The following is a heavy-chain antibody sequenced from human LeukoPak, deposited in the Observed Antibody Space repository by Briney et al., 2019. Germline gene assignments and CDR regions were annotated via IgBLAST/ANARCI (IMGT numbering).Heavy chain of an antibody. D-gene: IGHD3-22*01. CDR1: GYTLTELS. J-gene: IGHJ4*02. CDR2: FDPEDGET. CDR3: ATDFPQYYYDSSAPRGY. V-gene: IGHV1-24*01. Sequence: EASVKVSCKVSGYTLTELSMHWVRQAPGKGLEWMGGFDPEDGETIYAQKFQGRVTMTEDTSTDTAYMELGSLRSEDTAVYYCATDFPQYYYDSSAPRGYWGQGTLVTVSS.